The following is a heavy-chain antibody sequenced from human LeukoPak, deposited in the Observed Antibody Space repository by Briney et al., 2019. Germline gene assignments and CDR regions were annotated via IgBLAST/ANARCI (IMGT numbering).Heavy chain of an antibody. CDR1: GFTFSSYG. CDR3: ARDYLYGIAAAEWGDY. Sequence: GGSLRLSCAASGFTFSSYGMHWVRQAPGKGLEWVANIKQDGSEKYYVDSVKGRFTISRDNAKNSLYLQMNSLRAEDTAVYYCARDYLYGIAAAEWGDYWGQGTLVTVSS. J-gene: IGHJ4*02. D-gene: IGHD6-13*01. V-gene: IGHV3-7*01. CDR2: IKQDGSEK.